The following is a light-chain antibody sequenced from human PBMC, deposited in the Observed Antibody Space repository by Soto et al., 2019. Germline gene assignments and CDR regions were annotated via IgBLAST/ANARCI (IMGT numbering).Light chain of an antibody. CDR1: QSIRRD. CDR2: ATS. V-gene: IGKV1-39*01. Sequence: DIPMTQSPSSLSASVGDRVTITCRASQSIRRDLNWYQQKPGKAPKLLIYATSSLQSGVPSRFSGSGSGTDFTLTISSLQPEDFATYYCQQSFSTPPYTFGQGTKLEIK. J-gene: IGKJ2*01. CDR3: QQSFSTPPYT.